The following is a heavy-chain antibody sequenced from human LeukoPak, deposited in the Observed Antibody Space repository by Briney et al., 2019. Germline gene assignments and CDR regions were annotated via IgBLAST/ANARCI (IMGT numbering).Heavy chain of an antibody. J-gene: IGHJ6*02. Sequence: SVKVSCKASGGTFSSYAISWVRQAPGQGLEWMGGIIPIFGTANYAQKFQGRVTITADEPTSTAYMELSSLRSEDTAVYYCARVDGAYCGGDCYPDLYYYYYGMDVWGQGTTVTVSS. CDR2: IIPIFGTA. CDR1: GGTFSSYA. D-gene: IGHD2-21*02. V-gene: IGHV1-69*13. CDR3: ARVDGAYCGGDCYPDLYYYYYGMDV.